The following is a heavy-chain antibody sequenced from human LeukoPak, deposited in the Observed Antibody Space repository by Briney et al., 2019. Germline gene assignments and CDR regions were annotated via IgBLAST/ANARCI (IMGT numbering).Heavy chain of an antibody. V-gene: IGHV3-21*01. J-gene: IGHJ4*02. CDR1: GFTFSSYS. CDR3: ARGGYSGYDYPY. Sequence: GGSLRLSCAASGFTFSSYSMNWVRQAPGKGLEWVSSISSSSSYIYYADSVKGRFTISRDNAKNSLYLQMNSLRAEDTAVYYCARGGYSGYDYPYWGQGTLFTVSS. CDR2: ISSSSSYI. D-gene: IGHD5-12*01.